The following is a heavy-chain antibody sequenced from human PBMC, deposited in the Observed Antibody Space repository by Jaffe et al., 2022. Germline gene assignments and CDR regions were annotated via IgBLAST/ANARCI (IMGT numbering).Heavy chain of an antibody. D-gene: IGHD2-15*01. J-gene: IGHJ4*02. V-gene: IGHV1-2*06. CDR3: ARDLGYCSGGSCYERYFDY. CDR2: INPNSGGT. CDR1: GYTFTGYY. Sequence: QVQLVQSGAEVKKPGASVKVSCKASGYTFTGYYMHWVRQAPGQGLEWMGRINPNSGGTNYAQKFQGRVTMTRDTSISTAYMELSRLRSDDTAVYYCARDLGYCSGGSCYERYFDYWGQGTLVTVSS.